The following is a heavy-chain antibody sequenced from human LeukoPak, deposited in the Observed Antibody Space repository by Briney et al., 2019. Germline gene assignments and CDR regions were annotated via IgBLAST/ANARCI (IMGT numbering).Heavy chain of an antibody. Sequence: GGTLRLSCAASGFTFSSYGMSWVRQAPGKGLEWVSAISGSGGSTYYADSVKGRFTISRDNAMNTLYLQMNSLRAENSALYYCTRDMQGSRLYLVGSQNDWGQGTLVTVSS. CDR3: TRDMQGSRLYLVGSQND. V-gene: IGHV3-23*01. D-gene: IGHD1-26*01. CDR2: ISGSGGST. CDR1: GFTFSSYG. J-gene: IGHJ4*02.